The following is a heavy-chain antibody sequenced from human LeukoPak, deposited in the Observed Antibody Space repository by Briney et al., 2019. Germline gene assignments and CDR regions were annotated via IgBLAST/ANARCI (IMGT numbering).Heavy chain of an antibody. J-gene: IGHJ5*02. CDR2: INHSGST. V-gene: IGHV4-34*01. Sequence: SETLSLTCAVCGGSFSGYYWSWIRQPPGKGLEWIGEINHSGSTNYNPSLKSRVTVSVGTSKNQFSLKLSSVTAADTAVYYCARGSPIVVVPAAPRRVNNWFDPWGQGTLVTVSS. CDR3: ARGSPIVVVPAAPRRVNNWFDP. CDR1: GGSFSGYY. D-gene: IGHD2-2*01.